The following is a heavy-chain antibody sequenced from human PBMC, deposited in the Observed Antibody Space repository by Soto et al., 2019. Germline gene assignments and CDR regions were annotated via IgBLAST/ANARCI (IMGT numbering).Heavy chain of an antibody. CDR1: GFTFSSYS. CDR2: ISSSSSYI. V-gene: IGHV3-21*01. J-gene: IGHJ6*02. CDR3: ARDRGSSGRGAMDV. Sequence: EVQLVESGGGLVKPGGSLRLSCAASGFTFSSYSMNWVRQAPGKGLEWVSSISSSSSYIYYADSVKGRFTISRDNAKNSLYLQMNSLRAEDTAVYYCARDRGSSGRGAMDVWGQGTTVTVSS. D-gene: IGHD6-19*01.